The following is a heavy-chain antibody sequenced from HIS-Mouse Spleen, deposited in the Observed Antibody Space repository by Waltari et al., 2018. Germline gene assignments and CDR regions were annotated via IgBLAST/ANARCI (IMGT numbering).Heavy chain of an antibody. V-gene: IGHV4-39*01. CDR2: IYYSGST. J-gene: IGHJ4*02. D-gene: IGHD6-19*01. Sequence: QLQLQESGPGLVKPSETLSLTCTVSGGSISSSSYYRGWIRQPPGKGLGWIGSIYYSGSTYYNPSLKSRVTISVDTSKNQFSLKLSSVTAADTAVYYCARRRGWFDYWGQGTLVTVSS. CDR1: GGSISSSSYY. CDR3: ARRRGWFDY.